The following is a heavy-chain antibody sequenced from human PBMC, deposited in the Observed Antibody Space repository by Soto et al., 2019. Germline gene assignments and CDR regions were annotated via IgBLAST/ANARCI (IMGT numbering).Heavy chain of an antibody. CDR1: GFTFSSYS. Sequence: EVQLVESGGGLVKPGGSLRLSCAASGFTFSSYSMNWVRQAPGKGLEWVSSISSSSSYIYYADSVKGRFTISRDNAKNSLYLQMNSLRAEDTAVYYCARDRVYEDYYGSGSFVSWGQGTLVTVSS. CDR2: ISSSSSYI. J-gene: IGHJ4*02. CDR3: ARDRVYEDYYGSGSFVS. V-gene: IGHV3-21*01. D-gene: IGHD3-10*01.